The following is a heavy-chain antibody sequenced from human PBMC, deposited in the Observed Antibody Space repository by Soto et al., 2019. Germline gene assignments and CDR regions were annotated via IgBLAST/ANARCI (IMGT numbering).Heavy chain of an antibody. CDR3: GRYDDYPDNAVDY. Sequence: QVQLAESGGGVVQPGRSLRLSCAATGFTFSNYGMHWVRQAPGKGLEWVAVILKDGSDQKYADSMKGRFTISRDNSENTLYLHMNSVRAEAADVYSSGRYDDYPDNAVDYWGQGTRVTVS. CDR1: GFTFSNYG. CDR2: ILKDGSDQ. D-gene: IGHD4-17*01. V-gene: IGHV3-33*01. J-gene: IGHJ4*02.